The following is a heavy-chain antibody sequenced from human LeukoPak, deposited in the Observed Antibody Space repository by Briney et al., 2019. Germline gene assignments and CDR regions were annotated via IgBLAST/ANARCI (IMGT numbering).Heavy chain of an antibody. CDR1: GITLSKYG. V-gene: IGHV3-23*01. Sequence: GGSLRLSCAVSGITLSKYGMSWVRQAPGKGLEWVAGISGSGGGTHYADSVKGRFTISRDNPKNTLHLQMNSLRAEDTAVYFCAKRGVVIRVILVGFHKEAYYFDSWGQGALVIVSS. CDR2: ISGSGGGT. J-gene: IGHJ4*02. D-gene: IGHD3-10*01. CDR3: AKRGVVIRVILVGFHKEAYYFDS.